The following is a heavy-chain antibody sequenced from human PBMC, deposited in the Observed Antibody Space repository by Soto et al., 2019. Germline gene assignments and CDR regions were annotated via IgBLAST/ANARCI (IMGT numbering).Heavy chain of an antibody. CDR3: ARHEGWTGPDQ. Sequence: SETLSLTCTVSGASIGSGGWWSWVRQPPGKGLEWIAEIFHDGNTNYSPSLKSRVTISVDKSQNQFSLNVYSVTAADTAVYYCARHEGWTGPDQWGQGTLVTVSS. CDR1: GASIGSGGW. CDR2: IFHDGNT. D-gene: IGHD2-8*02. J-gene: IGHJ5*02. V-gene: IGHV4-4*02.